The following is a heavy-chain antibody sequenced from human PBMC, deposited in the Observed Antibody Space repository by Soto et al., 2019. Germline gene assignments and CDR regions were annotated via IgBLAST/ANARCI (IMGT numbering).Heavy chain of an antibody. D-gene: IGHD2-15*01. J-gene: IGHJ4*02. CDR3: ARMVPATLVYFDF. Sequence: KPSETLSLTCTVSGGSVSSGSYYWSWIRQPPGKGLEWIGYIYYSGSTNYNPSLKSRVTISVDTSKNQFSLKLSSVTAADTAVYYCARMVPATLVYFDFWGQGTLVTVSS. V-gene: IGHV4-61*01. CDR1: GGSVSSGSYY. CDR2: IYYSGST.